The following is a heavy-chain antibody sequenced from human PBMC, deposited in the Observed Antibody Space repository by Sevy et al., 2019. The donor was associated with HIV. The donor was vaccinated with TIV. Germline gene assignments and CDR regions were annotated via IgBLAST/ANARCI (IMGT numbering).Heavy chain of an antibody. V-gene: IGHV3-23*01. CDR2: ISGPGALT. CDR1: GFTFRIYG. CDR3: AKGDEPATDYADYVPNGFDI. Sequence: GGSLRLSCAASGFTFRIYGMSWVRQAPGKGLEWVSSISGPGALTYYADSVKGRFTISRDNSKNTLFPQMNSLRAEDTALYFCAKGDEPATDYADYVPNGFDIWGQGTMVTVSS. J-gene: IGHJ3*02. D-gene: IGHD4-17*01.